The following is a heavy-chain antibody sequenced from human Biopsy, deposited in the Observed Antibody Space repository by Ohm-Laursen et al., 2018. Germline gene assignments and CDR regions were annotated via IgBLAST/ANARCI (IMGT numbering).Heavy chain of an antibody. D-gene: IGHD6-13*01. J-gene: IGHJ3*02. CDR3: ARHIGSSWEWAFDI. V-gene: IGHV1-2*02. CDR2: INPNSGDT. CDR1: GYTFTGYY. Sequence: SVKVSCNASGYTFTGYYLHWVRQAPGQGLEWMGWINPNSGDTNYAQKFQGRVTMTRDTSTSTAYMEVSRLRSGDTAVYYCARHIGSSWEWAFDIWGRGTMVTVSS.